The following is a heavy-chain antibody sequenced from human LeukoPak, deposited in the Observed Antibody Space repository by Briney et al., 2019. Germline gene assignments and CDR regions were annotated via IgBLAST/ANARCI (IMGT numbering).Heavy chain of an antibody. D-gene: IGHD2-2*01. V-gene: IGHV4-59*01. J-gene: IGHJ5*02. Sequence: SETLSLTCTVSGGSISSYYWSWIRQPPGKGLEWIGYIYYSGSTNYNPSLKSRVTISVDTSKNQFSLKLSSVTAADTAVYYCARVNCSSTSCSYPSNWFDPWGQGTLVTVSS. CDR2: IYYSGST. CDR3: ARVNCSSTSCSYPSNWFDP. CDR1: GGSISSYY.